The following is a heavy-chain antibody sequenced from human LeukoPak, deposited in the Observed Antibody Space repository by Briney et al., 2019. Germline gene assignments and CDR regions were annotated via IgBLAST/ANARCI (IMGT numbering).Heavy chain of an antibody. J-gene: IGHJ3*02. D-gene: IGHD3-10*01. CDR3: ARDGSGSYYRDAFDI. CDR2: IYYSGST. V-gene: IGHV4-31*03. Sequence: SQTLSLTCTVSGGSISSGGYYWSWIRQHPGKGLEWIGYIYYSGSTYYNPSLKSRGTISVDTSKNQFSLKLSSVTAADTAVYYCARDGSGSYYRDAFDIWGQGTMVTVSS. CDR1: GGSISSGGYY.